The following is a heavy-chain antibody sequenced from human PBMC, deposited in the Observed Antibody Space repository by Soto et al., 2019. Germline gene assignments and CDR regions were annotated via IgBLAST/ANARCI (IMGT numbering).Heavy chain of an antibody. V-gene: IGHV3-48*03. CDR1: GFTFSSYE. CDR2: ISSSGSVI. Sequence: EVKLVESGGGLVQPGGSLRLSCAASGFTFSSYEMSWVRQAPGKGLEWVSYISSSGSVIYYADSVKSRFTISRDNAKKSLYLQMNSLRAEDTAVYYCARDMDFSNYVFDYWGQGTLVTVSS. J-gene: IGHJ4*02. CDR3: ARDMDFSNYVFDY. D-gene: IGHD3-10*01.